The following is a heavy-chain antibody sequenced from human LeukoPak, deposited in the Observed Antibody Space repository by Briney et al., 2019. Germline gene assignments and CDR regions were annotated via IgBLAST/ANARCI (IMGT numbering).Heavy chain of an antibody. CDR2: IYCSGST. CDR1: GGSISSYY. V-gene: IGHV4-59*01. D-gene: IGHD1-26*01. J-gene: IGHJ4*02. Sequence: SETLSLTCTVSGGSISSYYWSWIRQPPGKGLEWIGYIYCSGSTNYSPSLKSRVTISVDTAKNQLSLTLSSVTAADTAVYYCARSGSYYVPTFDYWGQGTLVTVSS. CDR3: ARSGSYYVPTFDY.